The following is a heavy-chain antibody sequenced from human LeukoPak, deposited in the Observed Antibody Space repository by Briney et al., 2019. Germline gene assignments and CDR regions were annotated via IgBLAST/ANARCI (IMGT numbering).Heavy chain of an antibody. D-gene: IGHD3-22*01. J-gene: IGHJ3*02. CDR1: GFTFSSYG. V-gene: IGHV3-48*01. CDR2: ISSSSTI. CDR3: ARSYYYDSSGFFDAFDI. Sequence: PGGSLRLSCTASGFTFSSYGMSWVRQAPGKGLEWVSYISSSSTIYYADSVKGRFTISRDNAKNSLYLQMNSLRAEDTAVYYCARSYYYDSSGFFDAFDIWGQGTMVTVSS.